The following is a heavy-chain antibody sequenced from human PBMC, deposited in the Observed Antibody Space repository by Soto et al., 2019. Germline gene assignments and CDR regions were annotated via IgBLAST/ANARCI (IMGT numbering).Heavy chain of an antibody. V-gene: IGHV4-39*01. J-gene: IGHJ4*02. CDR2: IYYSGST. CDR1: GGSISSSSYY. CDR3: ATNPDDFFDY. Sequence: SETLSLTCTVSGGSISSSSYYWGWIRQPPGKGLEWIGSIYYSGSTYYNPSLKSRVTISVDTSKNQFSLKLSSVTAADTAVYYCATNPDDFFDYWGQGTLVTVS.